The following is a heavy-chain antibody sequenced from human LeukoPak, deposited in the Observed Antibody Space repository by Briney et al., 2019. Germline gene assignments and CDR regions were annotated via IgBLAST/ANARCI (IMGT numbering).Heavy chain of an antibody. Sequence: PSETLSLTCTVSGGSISSGGYYWSWIRQHPGKGLEWIGYIYYSGSTYYNPSLKSRVTISVDTSKNQFSLKLSSVTAADTAVYYSAREGNLGITMVQGVIGSYFDYWGQGTLVTVSS. CDR1: GGSISSGGYY. V-gene: IGHV4-31*03. D-gene: IGHD3-10*01. J-gene: IGHJ4*02. CDR3: AREGNLGITMVQGVIGSYFDY. CDR2: IYYSGST.